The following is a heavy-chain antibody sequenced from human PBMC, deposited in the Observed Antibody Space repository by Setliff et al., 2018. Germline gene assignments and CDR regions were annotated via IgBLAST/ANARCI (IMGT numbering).Heavy chain of an antibody. Sequence: GGSLRLSCAGSGFTFSSYALMWVRQAPGKGLESVAYIKHDGSTKYYVDAVRGRFTVSRDNARNLLYLQMNSLRVDDTAVYYCSSYLVSWGQGALVTVSS. CDR1: GFTFSSYA. J-gene: IGHJ4*02. V-gene: IGHV3-7*01. CDR2: IKHDGSTK. D-gene: IGHD2-21*01. CDR3: SSYLVS.